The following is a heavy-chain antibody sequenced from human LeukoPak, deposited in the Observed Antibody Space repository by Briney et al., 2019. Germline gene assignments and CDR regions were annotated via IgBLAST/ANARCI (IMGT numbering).Heavy chain of an antibody. Sequence: GGSLRLSCAASGFTFSNNGMHWVRQAPGKGLEWVAAIWYDGSHQFYADSVKDRFTISRDNSKSTLYLQMNSLRAGDTAVYYCAAEYCGGGFCYTRHSGHDYWGQGTLVTVSS. J-gene: IGHJ4*02. V-gene: IGHV3-30*02. CDR1: GFTFSNNG. CDR3: AAEYCGGGFCYTRHSGHDY. CDR2: IWYDGSHQ. D-gene: IGHD2-15*01.